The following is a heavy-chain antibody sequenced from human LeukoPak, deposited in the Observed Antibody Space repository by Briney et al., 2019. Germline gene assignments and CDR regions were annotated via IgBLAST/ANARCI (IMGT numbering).Heavy chain of an antibody. V-gene: IGHV3-20*04. CDR1: GFPFQDYG. CDR2: INWNGGST. Sequence: PGGSVTLPCGLSGFPFQDYGMMGVPQAPGRGGEGVSGINWNGGSTGYADSVKGRFTISRDNAKNSLYLQMNSLRAEDTALYYCARDYALTGDWGQGTLVTVSS. D-gene: IGHD3-9*01. CDR3: ARDYALTGD. J-gene: IGHJ4*02.